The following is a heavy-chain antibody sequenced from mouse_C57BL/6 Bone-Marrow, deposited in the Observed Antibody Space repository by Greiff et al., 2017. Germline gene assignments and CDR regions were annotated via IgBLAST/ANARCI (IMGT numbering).Heavy chain of an antibody. CDR2: ISSGGDYI. CDR3: TRDKIYYGLD. Sequence: EVQVVESGEGLVKPGGSLKLSCAASGFTFSSYAMSWVRQTPEKRLEWVAYISSGGDYIYYADTVKGRFPISRDNARNTLYLQMSSLKSEDTAMYYWTRDKIYYGLDWGQGTLVTVSA. V-gene: IGHV5-9-1*02. CDR1: GFTFSSYA. J-gene: IGHJ3*01. D-gene: IGHD2-1*01.